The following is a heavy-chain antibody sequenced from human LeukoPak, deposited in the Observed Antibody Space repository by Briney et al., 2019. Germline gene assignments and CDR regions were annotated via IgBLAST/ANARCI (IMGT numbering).Heavy chain of an antibody. CDR2: IRANGVTA. Sequence: SGGSLRLSCAASGFTFSNYGMNWVRQAPGKVLEWASGIRANGVTAYYADSVKGRFTISRDNSKNTVYLQMNSLRVDDTAVYYCANDLGWIQLNLGRGQGTLVTVSS. CDR3: ANDLGWIQLNLG. J-gene: IGHJ4*02. CDR1: GFTFSNYG. V-gene: IGHV3-23*01. D-gene: IGHD5-18*01.